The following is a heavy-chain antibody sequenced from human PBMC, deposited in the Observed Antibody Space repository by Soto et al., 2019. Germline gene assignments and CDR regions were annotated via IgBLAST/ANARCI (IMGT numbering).Heavy chain of an antibody. D-gene: IGHD1-26*01. V-gene: IGHV4-39*01. Sequence: QLQLQESGPGLVKPSETLSLTCTVSGGSISSSSYYWGWIRQPPGKGLEWIGSIYYSGSTYYNPSLMSRVTISVDTSKNQFSLKLSSVTAADTAVYYCARHGPGGSYSDYWGQGTLVTVSS. CDR2: IYYSGST. J-gene: IGHJ4*02. CDR1: GGSISSSSYY. CDR3: ARHGPGGSYSDY.